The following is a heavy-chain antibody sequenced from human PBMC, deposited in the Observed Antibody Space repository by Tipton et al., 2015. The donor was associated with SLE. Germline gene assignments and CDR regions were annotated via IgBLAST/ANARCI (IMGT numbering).Heavy chain of an antibody. CDR1: GFTFSSYA. CDR2: IYSGGST. CDR3: AKGELSLDAFDI. V-gene: IGHV3-23*03. D-gene: IGHD3-16*02. J-gene: IGHJ3*02. Sequence: SLRLSCAASGFTFSSYAMSWVRQAPGKGLEWVSVIYSGGSTYYADSVKGRFTISRDNARNSLYLQMNSLRVEDTAVYYCAKGELSLDAFDIWGQGTMVTVSS.